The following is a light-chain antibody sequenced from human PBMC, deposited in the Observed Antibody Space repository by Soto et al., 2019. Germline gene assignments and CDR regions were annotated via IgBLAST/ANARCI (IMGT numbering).Light chain of an antibody. CDR3: QQYDSYPLT. CDR2: KAS. J-gene: IGKJ4*01. V-gene: IGKV1-5*03. CDR1: QSISRW. Sequence: DIQMTQSPSTLSASVGDRVTITCRASQSISRWLAGYQQKPGKAPNLLNYKASSLESGVPSRFSGSGSGTEFTLTVSSLQPDDFATYYCQQYDSYPLTFGGGTKVEIK.